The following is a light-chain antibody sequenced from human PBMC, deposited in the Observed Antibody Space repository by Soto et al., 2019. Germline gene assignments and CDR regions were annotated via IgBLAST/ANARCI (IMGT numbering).Light chain of an antibody. J-gene: IGKJ3*01. CDR2: DAS. CDR1: QDISNY. Sequence: DIQMTQSPSSLSASVGDRVTITCQASQDISNYLNWYQQKPGKAPKLLIYDASNLETGVPSRFSGSGSGPDFTFTIRRLQPEDIATYYCQQYDNLPLFNFGPGTKVDI. CDR3: QQYDNLPLFN. V-gene: IGKV1-33*01.